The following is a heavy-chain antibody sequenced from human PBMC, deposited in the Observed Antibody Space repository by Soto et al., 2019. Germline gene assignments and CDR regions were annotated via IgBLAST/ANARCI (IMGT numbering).Heavy chain of an antibody. J-gene: IGHJ4*02. CDR3: AREPIVVVPAAFDY. V-gene: IGHV1-2*04. D-gene: IGHD2-2*01. Sequence: QVQLVQSGAEVKKPGASVKVSCKASGYTFTGYYMHWVRQSPGQGLEWMGWINPNSGGSNYAQNFQRWVTMTRATSISTPYMELSRLRSDDTAVYYCAREPIVVVPAAFDYWGQGTLVTVSS. CDR1: GYTFTGYY. CDR2: INPNSGGS.